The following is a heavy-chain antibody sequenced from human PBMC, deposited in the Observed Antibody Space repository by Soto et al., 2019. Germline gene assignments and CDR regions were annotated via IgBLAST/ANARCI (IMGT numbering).Heavy chain of an antibody. CDR3: ARLSRNDARWFDP. J-gene: IGHJ5*02. CDR1: GGSISSSSYC. CDR2: IYYSGST. D-gene: IGHD1-1*01. Sequence: PPQTLSLTCTVSGGSISSSSYCWGWIRQNPGKGLEWIGSIYYSGSTYYNPSLKSRVTISVDTSKNQFSLKLSSVTAADTAVYYCARLSRNDARWFDPWGQGTLVTVSS. V-gene: IGHV4-39*01.